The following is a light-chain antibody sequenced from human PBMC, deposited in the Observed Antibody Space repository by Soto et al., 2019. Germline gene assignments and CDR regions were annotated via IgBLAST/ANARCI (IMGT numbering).Light chain of an antibody. CDR2: GAY. J-gene: IGKJ1*01. CDR3: QEYGTSRT. CDR1: QSVTSSY. Sequence: EIVLTQSPGTLSLSPGERATLSCRASQSVTSSYLAWYQQKPGQAPRLLIYGAYNRATGIPGRFSGSWSGTDFTLTISRLEPDDFAVYYCQEYGTSRTFGLGTKVEIK. V-gene: IGKV3-20*01.